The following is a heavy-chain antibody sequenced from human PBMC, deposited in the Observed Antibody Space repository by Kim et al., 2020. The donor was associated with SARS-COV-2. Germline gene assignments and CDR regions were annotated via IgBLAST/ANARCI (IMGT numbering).Heavy chain of an antibody. CDR2: IYNSGST. D-gene: IGHD3-10*01. J-gene: IGHJ6*01. Sequence: SETLSLTCTVSGGSISSNYWSWVRQPPGKGLEWIGYIYNSGSTNYNPSLKSRVTISGDTSKNKFSLKLRSVTAADTAVYYCASSYYYGSGNPRGYGMDV. CDR1: GGSISSNY. V-gene: IGHV4-4*09. CDR3: ASSYYYGSGNPRGYGMDV.